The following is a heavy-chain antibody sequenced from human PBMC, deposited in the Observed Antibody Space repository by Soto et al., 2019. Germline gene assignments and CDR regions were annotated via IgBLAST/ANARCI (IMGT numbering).Heavy chain of an antibody. J-gene: IGHJ4*02. CDR1: GGSVNSDYYY. V-gene: IGHV4-61*01. D-gene: IGHD6-6*01. CDR3: ARESSNSPAAFDF. Sequence: QVQLQESGPGLVKPSETLSLTCTVSGGSVNSDYYYWSWIRQPPGKGLEWIGYIYHTGSTNYNPSLQSRVTISVDTSRNQFSLKLTSVTAADTAVFYCARESSNSPAAFDFWGQGTLVTVSS. CDR2: IYHTGST.